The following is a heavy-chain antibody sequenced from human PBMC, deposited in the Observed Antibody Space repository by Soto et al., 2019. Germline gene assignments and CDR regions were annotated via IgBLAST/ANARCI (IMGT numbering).Heavy chain of an antibody. D-gene: IGHD3-3*01. CDR2: IYTSGST. CDR1: GGSISSYY. J-gene: IGHJ4*02. V-gene: IGHV4-4*07. Sequence: LSLTCTVSGGSISSYYWSWIRQPAGKGLEWIGRIYTSGSTNYNPSLKSRVTMSVDTSKNQFSLKLSSVTAADTAVYYCAREEHPTYYDFWSGYYDYWGQGTLVTVSS. CDR3: AREEHPTYYDFWSGYYDY.